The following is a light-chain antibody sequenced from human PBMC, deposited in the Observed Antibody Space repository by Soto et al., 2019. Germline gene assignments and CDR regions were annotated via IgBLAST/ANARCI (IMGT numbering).Light chain of an antibody. CDR3: QQYGSSLTWT. J-gene: IGKJ1*01. CDR1: QSVSSSY. Sequence: EIVLTQYPGTLSLSPGERATLYCRASQSVSSSYLAWYQQKPGQAPRLLIYGASSRATGIPDRFSGSGSGTDFTLTISRLEPEDFAVYYCQQYGSSLTWTFGQGTKVDIK. CDR2: GAS. V-gene: IGKV3-20*01.